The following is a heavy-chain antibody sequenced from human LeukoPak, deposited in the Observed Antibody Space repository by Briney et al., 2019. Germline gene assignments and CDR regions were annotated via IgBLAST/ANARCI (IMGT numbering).Heavy chain of an antibody. CDR3: AKDLTTYYYFDY. CDR2: INWNGAST. V-gene: IGHV3-20*04. CDR1: GFTFDDYD. D-gene: IGHD3-9*01. Sequence: GGSLRLSCAASGFTFDDYDMSWVRQVPGKGLEWVSAINWNGASTGYADSVRGRFTISRDNAKNTLYLYMNSLRTEDTAVYYCAKDLTTYYYFDYWGQGTLVTVSS. J-gene: IGHJ4*02.